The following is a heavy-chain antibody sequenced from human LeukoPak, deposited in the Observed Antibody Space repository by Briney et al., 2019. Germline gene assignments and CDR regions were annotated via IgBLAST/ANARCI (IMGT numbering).Heavy chain of an antibody. V-gene: IGHV3-15*01. D-gene: IGHD2-2*01. CDR1: GFTFSSAW. J-gene: IGHJ4*02. Sequence: GGSLRLSCAASGFTFSSAWMSWVRQAPGKGLEWVGRIKSKTDGGTTDYAAPVKGRFTISRDDSKNTLYLQMNSLKTEDTAVYYCTTDPGCSSTSCFGPEVDYFDYWGQGTLVTVSS. CDR2: IKSKTDGGTT. CDR3: TTDPGCSSTSCFGPEVDYFDY.